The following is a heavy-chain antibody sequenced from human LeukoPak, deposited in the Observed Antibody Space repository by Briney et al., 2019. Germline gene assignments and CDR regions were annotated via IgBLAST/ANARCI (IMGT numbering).Heavy chain of an antibody. J-gene: IGHJ4*02. CDR1: GASISGSPYY. CDR2: FYDGGSI. CDR3: GRPYRVYGHLPFDY. V-gene: IGHV4-39*01. Sequence: PSETLSLTCTVSGASISGSPYYWGWIRQSPGKGLEWIGSFYDGGSIYYNPSLESRVIVSVDTSKNQFSLNMSSVTAADTAMYYCGRPYRVYGHLPFDYWGQGILVTVSS. D-gene: IGHD3-10*01.